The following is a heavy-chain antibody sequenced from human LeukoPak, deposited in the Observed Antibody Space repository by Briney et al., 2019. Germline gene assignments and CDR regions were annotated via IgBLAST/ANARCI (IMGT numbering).Heavy chain of an antibody. V-gene: IGHV1-2*02. Sequence: ASAKVSCKPSGYTFSDYYMHWVRQAPGQGPEWMGWINPKSGDTKHAQKFQGRVTMTRDTSISTAYMELSSLRSDDTAVYYCARDGEFSGSDDFDYWGQGTLVTVSS. J-gene: IGHJ4*02. CDR2: INPKSGDT. CDR1: GYTFSDYY. D-gene: IGHD1-26*01. CDR3: ARDGEFSGSDDFDY.